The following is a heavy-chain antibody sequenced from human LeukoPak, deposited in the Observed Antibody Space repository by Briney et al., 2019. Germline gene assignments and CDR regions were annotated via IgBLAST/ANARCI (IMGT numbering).Heavy chain of an antibody. CDR2: ISGSGGST. CDR1: GFTFSSYA. D-gene: IGHD3-16*02. J-gene: IGHJ4*02. CDR3: AKDLRDYVWGSYRLSDY. Sequence: GGSLRLSCAASGFTFSSYAMSWVRQAPGKGLEWVSAISGSGGSTYYADSVKGRFTTSRDNSKNTLYLQMNSLRAEDTAVYYCAKDLRDYVWGSYRLSDYWGQGTLVTVSS. V-gene: IGHV3-23*01.